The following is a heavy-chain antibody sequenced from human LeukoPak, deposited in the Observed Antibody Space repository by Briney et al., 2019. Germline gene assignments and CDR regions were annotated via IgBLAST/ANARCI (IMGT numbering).Heavy chain of an antibody. CDR3: ARPEQLAYCGGACYPDY. CDR2: IYPGDSDT. D-gene: IGHD2-21*02. CDR1: GYSFTSYW. Sequence: GEALKISGKGSGYSFTSYWMGWVRQMPGKGLEWMGSIYPGDSDTRYSPSFQGQVTISADKSLSTAYLQWSSLKASDTAMYYCARPEQLAYCGGACYPDYSGQGTLVTVSS. J-gene: IGHJ4*02. V-gene: IGHV5-51*01.